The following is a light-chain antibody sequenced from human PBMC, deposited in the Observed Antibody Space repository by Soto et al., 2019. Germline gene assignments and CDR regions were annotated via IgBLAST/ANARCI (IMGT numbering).Light chain of an antibody. CDR1: SSDVGGYNY. CDR3: SSYAGNIIPGV. CDR2: EVT. Sequence: QSVLTQPPSASGSPGQSVTISCTGTSSDVGGYNYVSWYQQYPGKAPKLMIYEVTKRPSGVPDRFSGSKSGNTASLTVSGLQAEYEADYYCSSYAGNIIPGVFGTGAKVTVL. J-gene: IGLJ1*01. V-gene: IGLV2-8*01.